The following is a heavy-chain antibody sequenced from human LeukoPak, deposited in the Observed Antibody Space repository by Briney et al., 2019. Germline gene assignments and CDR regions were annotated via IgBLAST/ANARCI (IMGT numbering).Heavy chain of an antibody. V-gene: IGHV3-21*01. CDR3: ARGENNYGYYYFDY. J-gene: IGHJ4*02. CDR2: ISRSSNYI. CDR1: GFTFSSYS. D-gene: IGHD5-24*01. Sequence: GGSLRLSCAASGFTFSSYSMNWVRQAPGKGLEWVASISRSSNYIYYADSVKGRFTISRDNAKNSLYLQINSLRAEDTSVYYCARGENNYGYYYFDYWGQGTLVTVSS.